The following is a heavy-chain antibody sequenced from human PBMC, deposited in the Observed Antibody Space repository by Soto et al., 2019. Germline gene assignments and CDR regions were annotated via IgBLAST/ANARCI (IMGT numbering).Heavy chain of an antibody. CDR1: GGSISSGGYY. J-gene: IGHJ4*02. Sequence: QVQLQESGPGLVKPSQTLSLTCTVSGGSISSGGYYWSWIRQHPGKGLEWIGYIYYSGSTYYNPSLEGRVNISLDTSKNQFSLKLSSVTAADTAGYFCARVFCGGTCYPNYWGQGTLVTVSS. CDR3: ARVFCGGTCYPNY. D-gene: IGHD2-15*01. V-gene: IGHV4-31*03. CDR2: IYYSGST.